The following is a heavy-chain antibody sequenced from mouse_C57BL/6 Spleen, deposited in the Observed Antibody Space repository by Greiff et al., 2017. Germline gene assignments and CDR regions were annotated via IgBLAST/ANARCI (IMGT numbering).Heavy chain of an antibody. CDR2: IYPGSGNT. D-gene: IGHD2-3*01. Sequence: VQLQQSGAELVRPGASVKLSCKASGYTFTDYYINWVKQRPGQGLEWIARIYPGSGNTYYNEKFKGKATLTAEKSSSTAYMQLSSLTSEDSAVYFCARSLYDGYYVDAMDYWGQGTSVTVSS. V-gene: IGHV1-76*01. J-gene: IGHJ4*01. CDR3: ARSLYDGYYVDAMDY. CDR1: GYTFTDYY.